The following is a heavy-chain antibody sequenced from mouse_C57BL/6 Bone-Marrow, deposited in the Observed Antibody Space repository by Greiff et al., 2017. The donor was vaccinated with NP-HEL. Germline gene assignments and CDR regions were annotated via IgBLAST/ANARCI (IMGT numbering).Heavy chain of an antibody. CDR1: GYTFTSYW. CDR3: ARWSGYYVLAWFAY. V-gene: IGHV1-50*01. CDR2: LDPSDSYT. J-gene: IGHJ3*01. D-gene: IGHD2-3*01. Sequence: VQLQQPGAELVKPGASVKLSCKASGYTFTSYWMQWVKQRPGQGLEWIGELDPSDSYTNYNQKFKGKATLTVHTSSSTAYMQLSSLTSEDSAVYYCARWSGYYVLAWFAYWGQGTMVTVSA.